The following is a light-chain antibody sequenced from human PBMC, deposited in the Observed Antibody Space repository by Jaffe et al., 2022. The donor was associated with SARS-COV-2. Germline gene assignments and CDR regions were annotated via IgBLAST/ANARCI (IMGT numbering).Light chain of an antibody. CDR2: DVN. V-gene: IGLV2-14*03. CDR3: SSQRASSTRVL. J-gene: IGLJ2*01. CDR1: NSDVGDYNY. Sequence: QSALTQPASVSGSPGQSITLSCTGINSDVGDYNYVSWYQHYPGKAPKLMIYDVNNRPSGVSNRFSASKSGNTASLTISGLQAEDEADYYCSSQRASSTRVLFGGGTKVTVL.